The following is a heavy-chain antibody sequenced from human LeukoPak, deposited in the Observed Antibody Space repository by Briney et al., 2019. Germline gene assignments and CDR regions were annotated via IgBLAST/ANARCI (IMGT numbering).Heavy chain of an antibody. CDR2: IYYSGST. CDR3: AREGSTGDY. J-gene: IGHJ4*02. Sequence: SETLSLTCTVSGGSIRSSTDYWGWIRQPPGKELEWIGSIYYSGSTYYNPSLKSRVTISVDTSKNQFSVKLSSVTAADTAVYYCAREGSTGDYWGQGTLVTVSS. V-gene: IGHV4-39*07. CDR1: GGSIRSSTDY. D-gene: IGHD7-27*01.